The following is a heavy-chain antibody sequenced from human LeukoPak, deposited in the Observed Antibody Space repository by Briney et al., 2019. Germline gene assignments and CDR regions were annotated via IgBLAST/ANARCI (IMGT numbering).Heavy chain of an antibody. J-gene: IGHJ4*02. Sequence: PSETLSLTCTVSGGSISSSSYYWGWIRQPPGKGLEWIGSIYYSGSTYYNPSLKSRVTISVDTSKNQFSLKLSSVTAADTAVYYCARDGDYSNFPYYFDYWGQGTLVTVSS. D-gene: IGHD4-11*01. CDR1: GGSISSSSYY. CDR2: IYYSGST. CDR3: ARDGDYSNFPYYFDY. V-gene: IGHV4-39*07.